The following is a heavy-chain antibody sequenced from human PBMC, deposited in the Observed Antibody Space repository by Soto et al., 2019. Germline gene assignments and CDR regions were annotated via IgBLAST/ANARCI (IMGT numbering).Heavy chain of an antibody. CDR2: ISGSGGST. CDR3: AKDRSPTPPDAFDI. Sequence: PGGSRTLSCAASGLNLSRYAMSWDHQTTGKGLKWVSAISGSGGSTYYADSVKGRFTISRDNSKSTLYLQMNSLRAEDTVVYYCAKDRSPTPPDAFDIWGQGTMVTVSS. J-gene: IGHJ3*02. CDR1: GLNLSRYA. V-gene: IGHV3-23*01.